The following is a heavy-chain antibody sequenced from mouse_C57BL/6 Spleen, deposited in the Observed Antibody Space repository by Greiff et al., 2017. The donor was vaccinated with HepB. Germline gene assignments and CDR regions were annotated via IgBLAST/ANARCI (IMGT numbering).Heavy chain of an antibody. CDR3: ARTYYGSSSSDWYFDV. V-gene: IGHV1-52*01. J-gene: IGHJ1*03. CDR1: GYTFTSYW. CDR2: IDPSDSET. D-gene: IGHD1-1*01. Sequence: QVQLQQPGAELVRPGSSVKLSCKASGYTFTSYWMHWVKQRPIQGLEWIGNIDPSDSETHYNQKFKDKATLTVDKSSSTAYMQLSSLTSEDSAVYYCARTYYGSSSSDWYFDVWGTGTTVTVSS.